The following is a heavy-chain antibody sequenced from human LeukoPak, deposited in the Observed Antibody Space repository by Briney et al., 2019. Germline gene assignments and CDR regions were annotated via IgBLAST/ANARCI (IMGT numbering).Heavy chain of an antibody. V-gene: IGHV5-10-1*01. CDR2: IDPTDSYT. J-gene: IGHJ4*02. D-gene: IGHD3-22*01. CDR3: VRVSSGYFGGGYFDY. CDR1: GYSFTSHW. Sequence: GESLNISCKGFGYSFTSHWISWVRQVPGKGLEWMGRIDPTDSYTNFSPSFQGHVTISVDKSISTAYLQWSGLRASDTAMYYCVRVSSGYFGGGYFDYWGQGTLVTVSS.